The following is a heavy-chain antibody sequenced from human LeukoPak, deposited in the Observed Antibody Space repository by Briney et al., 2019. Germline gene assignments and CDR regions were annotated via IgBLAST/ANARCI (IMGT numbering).Heavy chain of an antibody. Sequence: SETLSLTCTVSGGSLTSTSFFWGWIRQSPGKGLEWIGSISYPARTYYNPSLKTRITMSLDASKNQFSLRLDSVTAADTALYFCSSPGSGYYYAADWGQGTLVTVSS. CDR2: ISYPART. CDR3: SSPGSGYYYAAD. CDR1: GGSLTSTSFF. J-gene: IGHJ4*02. V-gene: IGHV4-39*01. D-gene: IGHD3-22*01.